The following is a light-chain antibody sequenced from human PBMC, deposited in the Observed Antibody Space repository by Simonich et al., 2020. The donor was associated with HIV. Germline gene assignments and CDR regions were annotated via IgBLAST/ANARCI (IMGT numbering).Light chain of an antibody. Sequence: AIQLTQSPSSLSASVGDRVTITCRTSQEIRSALAWYQQKPGKTPRVLIYDASRLESGVPSRFSGSGSGTDYTLTISSLQPEDFATYYCQQYYSNTLTFGGGTKVGIK. CDR1: QEIRSA. CDR3: QQYYSNTLT. J-gene: IGKJ4*01. V-gene: IGKV1-13*02. CDR2: DAS.